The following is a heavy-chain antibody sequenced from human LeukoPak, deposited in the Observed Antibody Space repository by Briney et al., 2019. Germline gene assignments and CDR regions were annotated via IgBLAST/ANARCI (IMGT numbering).Heavy chain of an antibody. V-gene: IGHV4-39*01. CDR2: IYYSGST. CDR1: GGSLSSSSYY. J-gene: IGHJ4*02. Sequence: PSETLSLTCTVSGGSLSSSSYYWGWIRQPPGKGLEWIGSIYYSGSTYYNPSLKSRVTISVDTSKNQFSLKLSSVTAADTAVYYCARLRFGGWLQFNYDYWGQGTLVTVSS. CDR3: ARLRFGGWLQFNYDY. D-gene: IGHD5-24*01.